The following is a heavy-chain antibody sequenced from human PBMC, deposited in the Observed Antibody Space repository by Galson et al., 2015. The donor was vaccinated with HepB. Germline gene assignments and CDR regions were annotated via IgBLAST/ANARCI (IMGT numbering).Heavy chain of an antibody. CDR1: GGSFSGYY. V-gene: IGHV4-34*01. D-gene: IGHD2-15*01. J-gene: IGHJ5*02. CDR3: ARAGCSGGSCYPDNWFDP. Sequence: SETLSLTCAVYGGSFSGYYWSWIRQPPGKGLEWIGEINHSGSTNYNPSLKSRVTISVDTSKNQFSLKLSSVTAADTAVYYCARAGCSGGSCYPDNWFDPWGQGTLVTVSS. CDR2: INHSGST.